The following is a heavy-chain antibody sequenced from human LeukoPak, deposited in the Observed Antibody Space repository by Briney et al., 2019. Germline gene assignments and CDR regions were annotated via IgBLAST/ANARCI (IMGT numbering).Heavy chain of an antibody. D-gene: IGHD3-9*01. V-gene: IGHV3-21*01. J-gene: IGHJ6*04. Sequence: GGSLRLSCAASGFTFSSYSMNWVRPAPGKGLEWVSSISSSSSYIYYADSVKGRFTISRDNAKNSLYLQMNSLRAEDTAVYYCARGWDYDILTGYYRPYYYYGMDVWGKGTTVTVSS. CDR2: ISSSSSYI. CDR3: ARGWDYDILTGYYRPYYYYGMDV. CDR1: GFTFSSYS.